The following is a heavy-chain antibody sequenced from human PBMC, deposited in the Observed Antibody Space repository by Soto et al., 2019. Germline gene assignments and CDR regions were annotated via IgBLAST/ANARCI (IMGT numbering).Heavy chain of an antibody. CDR3: AKGRGSSGSNAFDI. V-gene: IGHV3-30*18. D-gene: IGHD3-22*01. J-gene: IGHJ3*02. Sequence: PGGSLRLSCAASGFTFSSYGMHWARQAPGKGLEWVAVISYDGSNKYYADSVKGRFTISRDNSKNTLYLQMNSLRAEDTAVYYCAKGRGSSGSNAFDIWGQGTMVTVSS. CDR2: ISYDGSNK. CDR1: GFTFSSYG.